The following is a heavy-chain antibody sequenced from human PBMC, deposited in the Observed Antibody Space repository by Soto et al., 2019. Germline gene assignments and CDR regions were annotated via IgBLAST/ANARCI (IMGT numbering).Heavy chain of an antibody. CDR2: IDPSDSYT. Sequence: GESLKISCKGSGYSFTSYWISWVRQMPGKGLEWMGRIDPSDSYTNYSPSFQGHVTISADKSISTAYLQWSSLKASDTAMYYCARLFLGSIAAAPTGGMAVWGQGTTVTVS. J-gene: IGHJ6*02. D-gene: IGHD6-13*01. CDR3: ARLFLGSIAAAPTGGMAV. V-gene: IGHV5-10-1*01. CDR1: GYSFTSYW.